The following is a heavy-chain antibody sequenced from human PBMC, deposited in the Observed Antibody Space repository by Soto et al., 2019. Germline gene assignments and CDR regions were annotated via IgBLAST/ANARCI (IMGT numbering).Heavy chain of an antibody. CDR3: AITFVDCISTSCYEGGYYYYYGMDV. CDR2: INHSGST. Sequence: SVTLSLTCSVYGASFSGYYWSWVRQPTGKGLEWFGEINHSGSTNYNPSLKSRVTISVDTSKNQFSLKLSSVTAADTAVYYCAITFVDCISTSCYEGGYYYYYGMDVWGQGTTVT. V-gene: IGHV4-34*01. CDR1: GASFSGYY. D-gene: IGHD2-2*01. J-gene: IGHJ6*02.